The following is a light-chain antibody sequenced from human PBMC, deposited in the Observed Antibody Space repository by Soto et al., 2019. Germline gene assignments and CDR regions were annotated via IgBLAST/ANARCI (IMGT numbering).Light chain of an antibody. CDR1: SSNIGSNT. Sequence: QSVLTQPLSVSPSPGQRVTISCSGGSSNIGSNTVAWYQHLPGTAPPRLIFTAGQRPSGVPGRFSGSKSGTSASLAISGLQSEDEGHYSCSAWDNSLNGYVFGPGTKLTVL. CDR2: TAG. V-gene: IGLV1-44*01. CDR3: SAWDNSLNGYV. J-gene: IGLJ1*01.